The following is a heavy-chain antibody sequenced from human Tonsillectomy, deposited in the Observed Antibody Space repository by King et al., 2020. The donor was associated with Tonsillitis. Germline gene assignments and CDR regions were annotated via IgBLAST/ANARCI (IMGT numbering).Heavy chain of an antibody. Sequence: VQLVESGAEVKKPGESLKISCKGSGYSFTSYWIGWVRQMLGKGLEWMGIIYPGDSDTRYSPSFQGQVTISADKSISTAYLQWSSLKASDTAMYYCARLGWHGSGSYYHGWFDPWGQGTLVTVSS. J-gene: IGHJ5*02. V-gene: IGHV5-51*01. CDR2: IYPGDSDT. CDR3: ARLGWHGSGSYYHGWFDP. D-gene: IGHD3-10*01. CDR1: GYSFTSYW.